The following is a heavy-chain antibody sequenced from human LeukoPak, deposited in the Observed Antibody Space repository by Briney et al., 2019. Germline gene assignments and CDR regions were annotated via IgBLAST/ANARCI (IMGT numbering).Heavy chain of an antibody. CDR3: AKDAQYYYDSSGYYLAADY. D-gene: IGHD3-22*01. CDR1: GFTFSSYA. Sequence: GGSLRLSCAASGFTFSSYAMSWVRQAPGKGLEWVSAISGSGGSTYYADSVKGRFTISRDNSKNTLYPQMNSLRAEDTAVYYCAKDAQYYYDSSGYYLAADYWGQGALVTVSS. V-gene: IGHV3-23*01. J-gene: IGHJ4*02. CDR2: ISGSGGST.